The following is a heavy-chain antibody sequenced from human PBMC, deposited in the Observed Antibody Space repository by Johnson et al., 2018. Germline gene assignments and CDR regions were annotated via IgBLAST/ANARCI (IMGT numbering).Heavy chain of an antibody. J-gene: IGHJ6*04. D-gene: IGHD2-8*01. CDR2: ISYDGRNI. CDR3: AKERGGIELMVYVHYYYGMDG. V-gene: IGHV3-30*04. Sequence: QLVESGGGVVQPGRSLRLSCAASGFTFSSYAMHWVRQAPGKGLEWVAVISYDGRNIYYADSVKGRFTISRDNSKNTLYLQVNSRRDDDTALYYCAKERGGIELMVYVHYYYGMDGWGKGTTVTVSS. CDR1: GFTFSSYA.